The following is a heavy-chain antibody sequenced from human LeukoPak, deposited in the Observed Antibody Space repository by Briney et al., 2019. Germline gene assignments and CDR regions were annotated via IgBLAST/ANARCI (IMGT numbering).Heavy chain of an antibody. D-gene: IGHD1-26*01. Sequence: KPSETLSLTCNVSNYSISRGYFWGWVRQPPGKGLEWIGSIFHSGSTYYNPSLKSRVTVSVDTSKNQFSLKLSSVTAADTAVYYCARITNSGSSLYFDYWGQGTLVTVSS. CDR3: ARITNSGSSLYFDY. V-gene: IGHV4-38-2*02. J-gene: IGHJ4*02. CDR1: NYSISRGYF. CDR2: IFHSGST.